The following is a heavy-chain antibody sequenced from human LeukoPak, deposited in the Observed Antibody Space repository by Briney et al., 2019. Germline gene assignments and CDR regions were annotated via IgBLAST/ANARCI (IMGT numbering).Heavy chain of an antibody. Sequence: ASVKVSCKASGYTFTSYGISWVRQAPGQGLEWMGWISAYNGNTNYAQKLQGRVTMTTDTSTSPAYMELRSLRSDDTAVYYCARGGGTRRATTGGSDYWGQGTLVTVSS. CDR1: GYTFTSYG. J-gene: IGHJ4*02. V-gene: IGHV1-18*01. CDR3: ARGGGTRRATTGGSDY. D-gene: IGHD4-17*01. CDR2: ISAYNGNT.